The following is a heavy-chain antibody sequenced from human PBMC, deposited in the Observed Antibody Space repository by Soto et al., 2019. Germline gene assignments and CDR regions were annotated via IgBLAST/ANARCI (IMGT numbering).Heavy chain of an antibody. CDR2: IYWDDDK. Sequence: QITLKESGPTLVKPTQTLTLTCTFSGFSLSTSGVAVGWLRQPPGKALEWLALIYWDDDKRYSPSLKSRLTITKDTSKHPVVLTMTNMDPVDTATYYCAHRRGLLATGQGWYFDLWGRGTLVTVSS. CDR3: AHRRGLLATGQGWYFDL. D-gene: IGHD5-12*01. V-gene: IGHV2-5*02. J-gene: IGHJ2*01. CDR1: GFSLSTSGVA.